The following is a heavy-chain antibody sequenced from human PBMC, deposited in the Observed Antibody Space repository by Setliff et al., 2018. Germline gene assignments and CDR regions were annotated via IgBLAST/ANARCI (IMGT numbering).Heavy chain of an antibody. J-gene: IGHJ6*02. D-gene: IGHD3-3*01. CDR1: GVSISSYY. CDR3: ARLSWNGLRYYGLDV. Sequence: SETLSLTCNVSGVSISSYYWSWIRQPPGKGLESIGYIQKSGSTNYNPSLMSRVSISVDTSKNQFSLKLRSVTAADTAAYYCARLSWNGLRYYGLDVWGQGTKVTVS. V-gene: IGHV4-59*01. CDR2: IQKSGST.